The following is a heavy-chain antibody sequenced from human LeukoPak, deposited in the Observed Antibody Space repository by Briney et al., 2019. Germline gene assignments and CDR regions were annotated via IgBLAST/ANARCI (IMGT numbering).Heavy chain of an antibody. CDR2: VHLDGRT. Sequence: SETLPLTCDVSAGSGTSTNWWTWVRQPPGKGLEWIGEVHLDGRTNYNPSIKSRLIMSVDLPENRISLKLSSVTAADTAVYYCAREGGFYRTLDYSGEGNLVTVSS. CDR1: AGSGTSTNW. V-gene: IGHV4-4*02. D-gene: IGHD3-3*01. CDR3: AREGGFYRTLDY. J-gene: IGHJ4*02.